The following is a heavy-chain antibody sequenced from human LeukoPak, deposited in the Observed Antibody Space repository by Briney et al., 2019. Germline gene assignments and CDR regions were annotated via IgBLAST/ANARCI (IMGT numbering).Heavy chain of an antibody. CDR2: ISSSSSTI. J-gene: IGHJ4*02. Sequence: PGGSLRLSCAASGFTFSSYSMNWVRQAPGKGLEWVSYISSSSSTIYYADSVKGRFTISRDNAKNSLYLQMNSLRAEDTAVYYCARGSITMVRGVYYFDYWGQGTLVTVSS. D-gene: IGHD3-10*01. V-gene: IGHV3-48*01. CDR1: GFTFSSYS. CDR3: ARGSITMVRGVYYFDY.